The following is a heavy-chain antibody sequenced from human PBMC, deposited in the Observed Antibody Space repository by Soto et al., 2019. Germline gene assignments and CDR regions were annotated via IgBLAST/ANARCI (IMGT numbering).Heavy chain of an antibody. CDR2: IYYSGST. CDR1: GGSISSGDYY. CDR3: ARVRDGYNLVDY. V-gene: IGHV4-30-4*01. J-gene: IGHJ4*02. Sequence: PSETLSLTCSVSGGSISSGDYYWSWIRQPPGKGLEWIGYIYYSGSTYYNPSLKSRVTMSVDTSKNQFSLKLSSVTAADTAVYYCARVRDGYNLVDYWGQGTLVTVSS. D-gene: IGHD5-12*01.